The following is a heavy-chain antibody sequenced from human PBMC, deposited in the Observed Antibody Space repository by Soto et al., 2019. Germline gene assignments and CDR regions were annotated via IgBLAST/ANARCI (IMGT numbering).Heavy chain of an antibody. CDR1: GGTFSSYA. Sequence: EASVKVSCKASGGTFSSYAISWVRQAPGQGLEWMGGIIPIFGTANYAQKFQGRVTITADESTSTAYMELSSLRSEDTAVYYCARDQEITMVRGVIAYGMDVWGQGTTVTVSS. J-gene: IGHJ6*02. CDR2: IIPIFGTA. CDR3: ARDQEITMVRGVIAYGMDV. D-gene: IGHD3-10*01. V-gene: IGHV1-69*13.